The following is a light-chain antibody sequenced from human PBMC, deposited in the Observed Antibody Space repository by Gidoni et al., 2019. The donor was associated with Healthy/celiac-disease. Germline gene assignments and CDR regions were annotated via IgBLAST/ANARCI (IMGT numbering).Light chain of an antibody. CDR3: SSYAGSNNLV. J-gene: IGLJ2*01. CDR2: EVS. Sequence: HSPLPQPPSASGSPGPPVTISCTGTSSDVGGYNYVSWYQQHPGKAPKLMIYEVSKRPSGVPDRFSGSKSGNTASLTVSGLQAEDEADYYCSSYAGSNNLVFGGGTKLTVL. V-gene: IGLV2-8*01. CDR1: SSDVGGYNY.